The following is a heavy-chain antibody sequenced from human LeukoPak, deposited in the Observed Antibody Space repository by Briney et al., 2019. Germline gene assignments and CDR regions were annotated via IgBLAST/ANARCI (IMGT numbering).Heavy chain of an antibody. D-gene: IGHD6-19*01. J-gene: IGHJ4*02. CDR1: GFTFRSSW. CDR2: IKPDASEK. V-gene: IGHV3-7*04. CDR3: AKDSSGYY. Sequence: GGSLRLSCAASGFTFRSSWMSWVRQAPWKGLEWVANIKPDASEKYYVDSVKGRFTISRDNAKNTLFLQMNTLRAEDTAVYYCAKDSSGYYWGQGTLVTVSS.